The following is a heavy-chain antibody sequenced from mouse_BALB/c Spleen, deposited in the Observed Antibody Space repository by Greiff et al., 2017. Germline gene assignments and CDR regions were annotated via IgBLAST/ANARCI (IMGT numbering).Heavy chain of an antibody. Sequence: EVKLVESGPSLVKPSQTLSLTCSVTGDSITSGYWNWIRKFPGNKLEYMGYISYSGSTYYNPSLKSRISITRDTSKNQYYLQLNSVTTEDTATYYCARFEYYGYAMDYWGQGTSVTVSS. V-gene: IGHV3-8*02. CDR1: GDSITSGY. J-gene: IGHJ4*01. CDR3: ARFEYYGYAMDY. D-gene: IGHD1-1*01. CDR2: ISYSGST.